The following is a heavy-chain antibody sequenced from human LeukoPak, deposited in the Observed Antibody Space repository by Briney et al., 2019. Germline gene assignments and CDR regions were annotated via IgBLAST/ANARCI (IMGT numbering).Heavy chain of an antibody. V-gene: IGHV3-33*01. CDR2: MWFDGSDK. J-gene: IGHJ4*02. D-gene: IGHD6-13*01. CDR1: GFTFRNHG. Sequence: GGSLRLSCAASGFTFRNHGMHWVRQAPGKGPEWVAVMWFDGSDKYYADSVKGRFTISRDNSKNTLYLQMNSLRAEDTAVYYCARDQEGIAVATIDYWGQATLVTVSS. CDR3: ARDQEGIAVATIDY.